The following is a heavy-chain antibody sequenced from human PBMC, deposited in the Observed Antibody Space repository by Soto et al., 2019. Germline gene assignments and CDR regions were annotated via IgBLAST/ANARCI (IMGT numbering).Heavy chain of an antibody. D-gene: IGHD4-17*01. V-gene: IGHV3-53*01. CDR2: IYSGGYT. J-gene: IGHJ6*02. CDR3: ARGRDGDSGSYYYGMDV. CDR1: GFTVSNNY. Sequence: EVQLVESGGGLIQPGGSLRLSCAASGFTVSNNYMTWVRQAPGKGLEWVSVIYSGGYTYYADSVQGRFTISRDNSKNTLYLQMNSLRAEDTALYYCARGRDGDSGSYYYGMDVWGQGTTVTVSS.